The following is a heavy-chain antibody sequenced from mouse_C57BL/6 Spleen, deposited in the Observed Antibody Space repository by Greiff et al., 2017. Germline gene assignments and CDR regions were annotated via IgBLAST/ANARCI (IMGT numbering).Heavy chain of an antibody. J-gene: IGHJ4*01. CDR3: AKRSYYGNPYYAMDY. CDR2: IWRGGST. V-gene: IGHV2-5*01. CDR1: GFSLTSYG. D-gene: IGHD2-10*01. Sequence: VQLQQSGPGLVQPSQSLSITCTVSGFSLTSYGVHWVRQSPGKGLEWLGVIWRGGSTDYNADFMSRLSITKDNSKSQVFFKMNSLQADDTAIYYCAKRSYYGNPYYAMDYWGQGTSVTVSS.